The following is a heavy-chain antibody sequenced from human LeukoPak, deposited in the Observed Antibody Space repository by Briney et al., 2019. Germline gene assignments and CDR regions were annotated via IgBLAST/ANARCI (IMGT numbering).Heavy chain of an antibody. Sequence: ASVKVSCKASGYTFTGYYMHWVRQAPGQGLEWMGWINPNSGGTNYAQKFQGRVTMTRDTSISTAYMELNRLRSDDTAVYYCARTHYDFWSGYTHFDYWGQGTLVTVSS. CDR1: GYTFTGYY. CDR2: INPNSGGT. V-gene: IGHV1-2*02. CDR3: ARTHYDFWSGYTHFDY. J-gene: IGHJ4*02. D-gene: IGHD3-3*01.